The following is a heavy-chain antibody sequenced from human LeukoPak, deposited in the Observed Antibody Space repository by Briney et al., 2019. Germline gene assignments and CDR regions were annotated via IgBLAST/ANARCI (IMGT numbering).Heavy chain of an antibody. J-gene: IGHJ4*02. V-gene: IGHV3-30*02. CDR3: TRDHVLVDS. D-gene: IGHD3-3*02. CDR2: IRYDGST. Sequence: GGSLRLSCVASGFTFSGENMHWIRQVPSKGLEWVALIRYDGSTFYSNSVKGRFTISRDNSKNTLYLQMSGLGVDDAAIYYCTRDHVLVDSWGRGTPVTVSS. CDR1: GFTFSGEN.